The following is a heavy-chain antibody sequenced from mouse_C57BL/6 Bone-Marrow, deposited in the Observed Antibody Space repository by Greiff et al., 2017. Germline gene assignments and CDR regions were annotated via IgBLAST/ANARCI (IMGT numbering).Heavy chain of an antibody. J-gene: IGHJ3*01. CDR3: ARGRWFAY. CDR2: INPNNGGT. Sequence: VQLKQSGPELVKPGASVKIPCKASGYTFTDYNMDWVKQSHGKSLEWIGDINPNNGGTIYNQKFKGKATLTVDKSSSTAYMELRSLTSEDTAVYYWARGRWFAYWGQGTLVTVSA. CDR1: GYTFTDYN. V-gene: IGHV1-18*01.